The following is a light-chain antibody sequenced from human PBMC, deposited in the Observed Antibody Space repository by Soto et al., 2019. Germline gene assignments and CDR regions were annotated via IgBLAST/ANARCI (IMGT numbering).Light chain of an antibody. CDR1: ISNIGSNY. Sequence: QAVLTQPPSTSGTPGQRVTISCSGSISNIGSNYVYWYQQLPGTAPKLLIYRNNQRPSGVPDRFSGSKSGTSASLAISGLRSEDEADYYCAAWDDSLSGHYVFGTGTKLTVL. CDR2: RNN. CDR3: AAWDDSLSGHYV. V-gene: IGLV1-47*01. J-gene: IGLJ1*01.